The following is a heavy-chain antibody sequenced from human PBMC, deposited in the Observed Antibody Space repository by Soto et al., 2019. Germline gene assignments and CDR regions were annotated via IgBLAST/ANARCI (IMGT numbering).Heavy chain of an antibody. D-gene: IGHD2-15*01. J-gene: IGHJ6*01. Sequence: EVQLVESGGGLVQPGRSLRLSCAASGFTFDDYAMHWVRQAPGKGLEWVSGISWNSGSIGYADSVKGRFTISRDNAKNSLYLQMNSLRAEDTALYYCARSTGGSSSTYYYYGMDVW. V-gene: IGHV3-9*01. CDR3: ARSTGGSSSTYYYYGMDV. CDR2: ISWNSGSI. CDR1: GFTFDDYA.